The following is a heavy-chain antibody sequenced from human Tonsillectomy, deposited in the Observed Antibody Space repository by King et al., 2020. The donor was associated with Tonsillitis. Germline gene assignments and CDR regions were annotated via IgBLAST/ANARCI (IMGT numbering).Heavy chain of an antibody. Sequence: VQLVESGGGVVQPGGSLRLSCAASGFTFDDYAMHWVRQAPGKGLEWVSLISGVGGSTYYADSVKGRFTISRDNSKNSLYLQMKSLRTEDTALYCCAQSRSYYEFWSGSPDYYYMYVWGKGTTVTVSS. J-gene: IGHJ6*03. CDR2: ISGVGGST. CDR1: GFTFDDYA. V-gene: IGHV3-43*02. CDR3: AQSRSYYEFWSGSPDYYYMYV. D-gene: IGHD3-3*01.